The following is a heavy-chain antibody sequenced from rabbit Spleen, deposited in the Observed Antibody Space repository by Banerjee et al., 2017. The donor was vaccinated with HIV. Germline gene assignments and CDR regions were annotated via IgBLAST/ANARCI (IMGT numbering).Heavy chain of an antibody. CDR3: ARDGAGGSYFAL. D-gene: IGHD8-1*01. Sequence: QLKESGGGLVQPGGSLKLSCTASGFTLSSYYMNWVRQAPGKGLEWIGYIDPVFGITSYANWVNGRFSISRENAQNTVFLQMTSLTAADTATYFCARDGAGGSYFALWGPGTLVTVS. CDR2: IDPVFGIT. J-gene: IGHJ6*01. CDR1: GFTLSSYY. V-gene: IGHV1S7*01.